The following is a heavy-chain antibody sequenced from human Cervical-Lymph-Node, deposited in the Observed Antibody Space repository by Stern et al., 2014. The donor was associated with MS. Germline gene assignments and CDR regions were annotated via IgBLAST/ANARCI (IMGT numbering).Heavy chain of an antibody. D-gene: IGHD3-10*01. V-gene: IGHV3-11*01. CDR1: GFTFSDYY. CDR2: ISSGSRTI. J-gene: IGHJ4*02. CDR3: ARIDIINLWSFDY. Sequence: QVQLVQSGGGLVKPGGSLRLSCAASGFTFSDYYMNWIRQAPGKGLEWISYISSGSRTIYYADSVKGRFTISRDNAKNSLYRQMSSLRAEDTAVYYCARIDIINLWSFDYWGQGTLVAVSS.